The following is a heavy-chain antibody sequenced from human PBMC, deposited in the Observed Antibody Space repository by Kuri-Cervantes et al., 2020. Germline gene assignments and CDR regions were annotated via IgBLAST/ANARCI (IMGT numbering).Heavy chain of an antibody. D-gene: IGHD2-2*01. CDR2: IIPIFGTA. CDR1: GGTFSSYA. V-gene: IGHV1-69*05. CDR3: ARGGGVPAAIGDLDY. Sequence: SVKVSCKASGGTFSSYAISWVRQAPGQGLEWMGGIIPIFGTANYAQKFQGRVTITTDESTSAAYMELSSLRSEDTAVYYCARGGGVPAAIGDLDYWGQGTQVTVSS. J-gene: IGHJ4*02.